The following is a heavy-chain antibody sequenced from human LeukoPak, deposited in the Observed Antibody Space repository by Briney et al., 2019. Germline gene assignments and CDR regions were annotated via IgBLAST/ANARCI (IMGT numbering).Heavy chain of an antibody. Sequence: GGSLRLSCAASGFTFSSYSMNWVRQAPGKGLEWVSTISTTGADTYYADSLKGRSFISRDNSKNTLFLQMDSLRVEDTAVYYCAKDRSGFGANDYWGQGTLVTVSS. J-gene: IGHJ4*02. CDR3: AKDRSGFGANDY. CDR2: ISTTGADT. D-gene: IGHD3-10*01. V-gene: IGHV3-23*01. CDR1: GFTFSSYS.